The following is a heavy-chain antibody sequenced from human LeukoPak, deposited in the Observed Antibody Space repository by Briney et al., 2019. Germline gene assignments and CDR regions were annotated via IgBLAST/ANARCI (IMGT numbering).Heavy chain of an antibody. D-gene: IGHD2-21*01. CDR3: ARVHTSRRDDY. J-gene: IGHJ4*02. Sequence: PGGSLRLSCAASGFTFSSYEMNWVRQAPGKGLEWVSYISSSGSTIYYADSVKGRFTISRDNAKNSLYLQMNSLRAVDTAVYYCARVHTSRRDDYWGQGTLATVSS. V-gene: IGHV3-48*03. CDR1: GFTFSSYE. CDR2: ISSSGSTI.